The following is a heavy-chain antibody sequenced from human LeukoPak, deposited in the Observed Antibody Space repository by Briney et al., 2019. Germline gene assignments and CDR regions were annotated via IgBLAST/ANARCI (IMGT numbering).Heavy chain of an antibody. V-gene: IGHV3-74*01. D-gene: IGHD2-2*03. Sequence: GGSLRLSCAASGFTFSNYWMHWVRQDPGEGLVWVSFINPDGSTTNYADSVKGRFTISRDNAKNALYLQMNSLRAEDTAVYYCAKDLHHGSADYWGQGTLVTVSS. CDR2: INPDGSTT. CDR1: GFTFSNYW. CDR3: AKDLHHGSADY. J-gene: IGHJ4*02.